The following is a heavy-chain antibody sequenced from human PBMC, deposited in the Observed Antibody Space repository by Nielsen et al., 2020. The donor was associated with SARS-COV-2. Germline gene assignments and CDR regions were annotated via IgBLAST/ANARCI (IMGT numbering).Heavy chain of an antibody. CDR3: TTDPGIYYYYGMDV. CDR2: IKSKTDGGTT. Sequence: GGSLRLSCAASGFTFSSYWMSWVRQAPGKGLEWVGRIKSKTDGGTTDYAAPVKGRFTISRDDSKNTLYLQMNSLKTEDTAVYYCTTDPGIYYYYGMDVWGQGTTVTVSS. J-gene: IGHJ6*02. V-gene: IGHV3-15*01. CDR1: GFTFSSYW. D-gene: IGHD1-1*01.